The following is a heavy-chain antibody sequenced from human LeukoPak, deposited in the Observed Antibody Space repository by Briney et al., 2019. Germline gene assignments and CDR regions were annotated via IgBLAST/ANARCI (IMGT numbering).Heavy chain of an antibody. V-gene: IGHV1-8*01. CDR2: MNPNSGNT. CDR1: GYTFTSYD. CDR3: ARGPTPGYSSSWTWGY. Sequence: ASVKVSCKASGYTFTSYDINWVRQATGQGLEWMGWMNPNSGNTGYAQKFQGRVTMTRNTSISTAYMELSSLGSEDTAVYYCARGPTPGYSSSWTWGYWGQGTLVTVSS. D-gene: IGHD6-13*01. J-gene: IGHJ4*02.